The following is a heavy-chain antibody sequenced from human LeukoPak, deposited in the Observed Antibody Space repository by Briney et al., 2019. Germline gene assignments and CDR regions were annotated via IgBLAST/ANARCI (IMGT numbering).Heavy chain of an antibody. CDR1: GITLSNYG. CDR2: ISDSGGRT. CDR3: AKRGVVIRVILVGFHKEAYYFDS. J-gene: IGHJ4*02. V-gene: IGHV3-23*01. D-gene: IGHD3-22*01. Sequence: GGSLTLSCAVSGITLSNYGMSWVRQAPGKGLEWVAGISDSGGRTNYADSVKGRFAISRDNPRNTLYLQMNSLRAEDTAVYFCAKRGVVIRVILVGFHKEAYYFDSWGQGALVTVSS.